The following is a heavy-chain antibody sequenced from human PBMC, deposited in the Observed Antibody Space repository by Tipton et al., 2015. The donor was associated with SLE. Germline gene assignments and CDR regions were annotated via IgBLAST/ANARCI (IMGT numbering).Heavy chain of an antibody. CDR3: ARGGYFEYAPPGF. J-gene: IGHJ4*02. Sequence: TLSLTCGVSGYPISSGYYWGWIRQPPGKGLEWIGSIYHGGGTYFSPSLKSRVTMSVGTSKNQFSLKLSSVTAADTAVYYCARGGYFEYAPPGFWGQGTLVTGSS. CDR1: GYPISSGYY. D-gene: IGHD3-3*01. V-gene: IGHV4-38-2*01. CDR2: IYHGGGT.